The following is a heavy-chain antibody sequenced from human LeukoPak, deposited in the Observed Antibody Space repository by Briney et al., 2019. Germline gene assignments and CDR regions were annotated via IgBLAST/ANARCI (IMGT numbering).Heavy chain of an antibody. CDR3: ARDVEEVATCFDY. J-gene: IGHJ4*02. V-gene: IGHV3-30-3*01. D-gene: IGHD5-12*01. Sequence: PGGSLRLSCAASGFTFSSYAMHWVRQAPGKGLEWVAVISYDGSNKYYADSVKDRFTISRDNSKNTLYLQMNSLRAEDTAVYYCARDVEEVATCFDYWGQGTLVTVSS. CDR2: ISYDGSNK. CDR1: GFTFSSYA.